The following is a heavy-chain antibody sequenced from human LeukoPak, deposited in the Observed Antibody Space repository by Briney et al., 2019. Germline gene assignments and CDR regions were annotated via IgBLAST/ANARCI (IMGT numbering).Heavy chain of an antibody. CDR2: INNDGSER. V-gene: IGHV3-7*01. D-gene: IGHD3-10*01. CDR3: AREQNVLLWFGDFISLDY. Sequence: PGGSLRLSCAASGFTFSYYWMTWVRQAPGKGLEWVANINNDGSERYYVDSVKGRFTISRDNAKNSLYLQMNSLRVEDTAVYYCAREQNVLLWFGDFISLDYWGQGTLVTVSS. J-gene: IGHJ4*02. CDR1: GFTFSYYW.